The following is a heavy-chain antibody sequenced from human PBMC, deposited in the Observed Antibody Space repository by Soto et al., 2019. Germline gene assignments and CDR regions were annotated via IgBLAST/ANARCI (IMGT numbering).Heavy chain of an antibody. V-gene: IGHV3-9*01. CDR1: GFTFDDYA. J-gene: IGHJ6*02. D-gene: IGHD3-16*02. CDR3: ARADRGYYYYGMDV. Sequence: GGSLRLSCAASGFTFDDYAMHWVRQAPGKGLEWVSGISWNSGSIGYADSVKGRFTISRDNAKNSLYLQMNSLRAEDTAVYYCARADRGYYYYGMDVWGQGTTVTVS. CDR2: ISWNSGSI.